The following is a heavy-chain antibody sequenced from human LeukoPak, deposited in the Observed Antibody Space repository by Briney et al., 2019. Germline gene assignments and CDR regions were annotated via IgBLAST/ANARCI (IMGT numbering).Heavy chain of an antibody. J-gene: IGHJ4*02. Sequence: PSETLSLTCTVSGGSISSSSYYWAWIRQPPGKGLEWIGSIYYSGGTYYNPSLKSRVTISLDTSKNQFSLKLSSVTAADTAVYYCAKTYCDSTSCYHYFDYWGQGTLVTVSS. CDR1: GGSISSSSYY. CDR3: AKTYCDSTSCYHYFDY. V-gene: IGHV4-39*07. D-gene: IGHD2-2*01. CDR2: IYYSGGT.